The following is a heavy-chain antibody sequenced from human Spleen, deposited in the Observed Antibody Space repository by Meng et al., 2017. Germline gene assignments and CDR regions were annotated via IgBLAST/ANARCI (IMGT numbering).Heavy chain of an antibody. Sequence: SVKVSCKASGGTFSSYTISWVRQAPGQGLEWMGRIIPILGTANYAQKFQGRVTITADKSTSTAYMELSSLRSEDTAVYYCARAPDSSSWPNWFDPWGQGTLVTVSS. CDR3: ARAPDSSSWPNWFDP. J-gene: IGHJ5*02. CDR2: IIPILGTA. D-gene: IGHD6-13*01. V-gene: IGHV1-69*08. CDR1: GGTFSSYT.